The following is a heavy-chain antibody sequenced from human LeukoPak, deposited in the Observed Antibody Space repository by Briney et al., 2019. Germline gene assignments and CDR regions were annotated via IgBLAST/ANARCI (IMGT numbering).Heavy chain of an antibody. D-gene: IGHD6-13*01. CDR1: GFTFSSYS. Sequence: PGGSLRLSCAASGFTFSSYSMNWVRQAPGKGLEWVSYISSSSSTIYYADSVKGRFTISRDNAKNSLYLQMNSLRAEDTAVYYCARAHLAAVDAEIDYWGQGTLVTVSS. CDR3: ARAHLAAVDAEIDY. CDR2: ISSSSSTI. J-gene: IGHJ4*02. V-gene: IGHV3-48*01.